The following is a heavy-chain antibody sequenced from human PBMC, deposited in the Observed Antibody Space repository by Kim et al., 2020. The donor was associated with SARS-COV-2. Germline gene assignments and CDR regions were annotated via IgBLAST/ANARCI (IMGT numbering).Heavy chain of an antibody. J-gene: IGHJ5*02. CDR2: ISYDGSNK. Sequence: GGSLRLSCAASGFTFSSYGMHWVRQAPGKGLEWVAVISYDGSNKYYADSVKGRFTISRDNSKNTLYLQMNSLRAEDTTVYYCAKDKVVFYPSVNWFDPWG. V-gene: IGHV3-30*18. CDR3: AKDKVVFYPSVNWFDP. D-gene: IGHD2-2*01. CDR1: GFTFSSYG.